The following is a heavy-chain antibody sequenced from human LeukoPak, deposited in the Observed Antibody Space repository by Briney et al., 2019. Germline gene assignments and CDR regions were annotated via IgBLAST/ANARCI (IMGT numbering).Heavy chain of an antibody. D-gene: IGHD6-13*01. CDR1: GFTFSTYA. V-gene: IGHV3-23*01. CDR3: AKAGHRAAGLYFDY. J-gene: IGHJ4*02. Sequence: RPGGSLRLSCAASGFTFSTYAMSWVHQAPGKGLEWVSAISGTGDTIYYADSVKGRFTISRDSSKNTLFLLMNSLRAEDTAVYYCAKAGHRAAGLYFDYWGQGTLVTVSS. CDR2: ISGTGDTI.